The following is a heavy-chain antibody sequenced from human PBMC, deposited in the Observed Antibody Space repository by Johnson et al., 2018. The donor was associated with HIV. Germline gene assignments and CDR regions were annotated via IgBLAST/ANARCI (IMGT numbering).Heavy chain of an antibody. CDR3: AGGRIGAFDI. Sequence: QVQLVESGGGVVQPGRSLRLSCAASGFTFSSYAMHWVRQAPGKGLEWVAVISFDGSYKYYADSVKGRFTISRDSSKNTLYLQVNSLRAEDTALYYCAGGRIGAFDIWGQGTMVTVSS. CDR2: ISFDGSYK. J-gene: IGHJ3*02. D-gene: IGHD2-15*01. CDR1: GFTFSSYA. V-gene: IGHV3-30*04.